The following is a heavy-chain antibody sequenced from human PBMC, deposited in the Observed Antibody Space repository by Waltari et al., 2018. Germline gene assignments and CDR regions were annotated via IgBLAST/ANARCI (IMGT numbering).Heavy chain of an antibody. V-gene: IGHV3-7*03. Sequence: EVQLVDSGGGMVQPGGYLRLSCAASGFTLDSNWMSWVRQAPGRGLEWLANIKPDGSQQYYVDSVRGRFSISRDNAKNSLYLQLNSLRAEDTAIYYCARDFNWGWDFWGQGTLVTVSS. CDR3: ARDFNWGWDF. J-gene: IGHJ4*02. CDR1: GFTLDSNW. D-gene: IGHD7-27*01. CDR2: IKPDGSQQ.